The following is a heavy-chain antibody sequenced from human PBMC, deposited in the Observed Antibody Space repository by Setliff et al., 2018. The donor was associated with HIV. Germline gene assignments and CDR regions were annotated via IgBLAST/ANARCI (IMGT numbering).Heavy chain of an antibody. D-gene: IGHD2-21*02. CDR2: FYYSGST. Sequence: SETLSLTCTVSGGSFSSHYWSWIRQPPGKGLEWIGSFYYSGSTNNNPSLKSRVTISVDTSKNQFSLKLSSVIAADTAVYYCAREGRGDWSYYFDYWGQGTLVTVSS. J-gene: IGHJ4*02. V-gene: IGHV4-59*11. CDR1: GGSFSSHY. CDR3: AREGRGDWSYYFDY.